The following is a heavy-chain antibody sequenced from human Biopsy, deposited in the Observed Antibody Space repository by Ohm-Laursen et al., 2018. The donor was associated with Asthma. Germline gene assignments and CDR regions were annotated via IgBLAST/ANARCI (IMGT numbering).Heavy chain of an antibody. CDR3: ARSYDTDSYPVLVLDY. V-gene: IGHV1-69*04. CDR2: ILTKFDIT. D-gene: IGHD3-22*01. Sequence: ASVKVSCKASGGSFSNFAFSWVRQAPGHGLEWMGTILTKFDITSYAEKFQGRVTITANKPTSTTYMELSRLRSEDTAVYYCARSYDTDSYPVLVLDYWGQGTLVTVSS. J-gene: IGHJ4*02. CDR1: GGSFSNFA.